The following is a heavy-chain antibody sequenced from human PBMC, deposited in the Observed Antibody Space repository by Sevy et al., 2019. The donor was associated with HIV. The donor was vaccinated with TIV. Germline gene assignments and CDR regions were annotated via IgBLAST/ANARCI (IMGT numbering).Heavy chain of an antibody. CDR1: GYTLSQIS. V-gene: IGHV1-24*01. CDR2: FDPEDGET. J-gene: IGHJ4*02. CDR3: ATTKDYYDSSGSPFDS. D-gene: IGHD3-22*01. Sequence: APVKVSCKVSGYTLSQISMHWVRQAPGKGLEWMGSFDPEDGETIYAQKFQARVTMTEDTSTDTAYMELSSLRSDDTAVYYCATTKDYYDSSGSPFDSWGQGTLVTVSS.